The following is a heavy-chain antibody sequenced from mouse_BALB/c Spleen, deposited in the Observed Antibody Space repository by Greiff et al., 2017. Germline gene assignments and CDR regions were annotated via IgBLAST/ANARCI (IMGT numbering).Heavy chain of an antibody. CDR3: TREDYEYLFAY. J-gene: IGHJ3*01. Sequence: DVKLVESGGGLVKPGGSLKLSCAASGFTFSSYTMSWVRQTPEKRLEWVATISSGGSYTYYPDSVKGRFTISRDNAKNTLYLQMSSLKSEDTAMYYCTREDYEYLFAYWGQGTLVTVSA. CDR2: ISSGGSYT. D-gene: IGHD2-4*01. CDR1: GFTFSSYT. V-gene: IGHV5-6-4*01.